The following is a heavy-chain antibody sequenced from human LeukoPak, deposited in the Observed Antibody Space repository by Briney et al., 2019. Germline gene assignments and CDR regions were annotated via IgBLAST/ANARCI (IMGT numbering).Heavy chain of an antibody. J-gene: IGHJ4*02. CDR2: IKQDGSEK. CDR3: ATHRGYSYGTAEDFDY. V-gene: IGHV3-7*01. D-gene: IGHD5-18*01. Sequence: GGSLRLSCAASGFTFSHYWMSWVRQAPGKGLEWVANIKQDGSEKCYVDSVKGRFTISRDNAKNSLYLQMNSLRAEDTALYYCATHRGYSYGTAEDFDYWGQGTLVTVSS. CDR1: GFTFSHYW.